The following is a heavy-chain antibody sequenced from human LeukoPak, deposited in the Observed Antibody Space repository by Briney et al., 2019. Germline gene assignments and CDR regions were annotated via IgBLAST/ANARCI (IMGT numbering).Heavy chain of an antibody. V-gene: IGHV4-34*01. CDR3: ARSLGGVVVSWGYFDY. Sequence: SETLSLTCAVYGGAFSGYYWSWIRQPPGKGLEWIGEINHSGRTNYNPSLRSGVTLSVDTSKNQFSLKLSSVTAAATAASYCARSLGGVVVSWGYFDYWGQGTLVTVSS. CDR2: INHSGRT. J-gene: IGHJ4*02. D-gene: IGHD3-16*01. CDR1: GGAFSGYY.